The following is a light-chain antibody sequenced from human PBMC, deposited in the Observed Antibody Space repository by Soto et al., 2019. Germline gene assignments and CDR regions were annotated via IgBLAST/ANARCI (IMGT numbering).Light chain of an antibody. Sequence: GDRVTITCRASQSISSWLAWYQQKPGKAPKLLIYDASSLESGVPSRYSGSGSGTEFTLTISSLQPDDFATYYCHQYNSYSSTFGQGTKVEIK. J-gene: IGKJ1*01. V-gene: IGKV1-5*01. CDR1: QSISSW. CDR2: DAS. CDR3: HQYNSYSST.